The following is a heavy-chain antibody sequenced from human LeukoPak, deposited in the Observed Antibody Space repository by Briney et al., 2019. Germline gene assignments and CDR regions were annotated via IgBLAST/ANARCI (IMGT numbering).Heavy chain of an antibody. V-gene: IGHV3-30*04. D-gene: IGHD3-10*01. CDR1: GFTFSSYA. CDR3: ARSYGSESYYQRKNWFDP. Sequence: PGRSLRLSCAASGFTFSSYAMHWVRQAPGKGLEWVAVISYDGSNKYYADSVKGRFTISRDNSKNTLYLQMNSLRAEDTAVYYCARSYGSESYYQRKNWFDPWGQGTLVTVSS. J-gene: IGHJ5*02. CDR2: ISYDGSNK.